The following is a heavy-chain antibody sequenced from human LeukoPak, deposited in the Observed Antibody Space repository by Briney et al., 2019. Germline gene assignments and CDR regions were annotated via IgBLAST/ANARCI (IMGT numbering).Heavy chain of an antibody. Sequence: SETLSLTCTVSGGSLSRFYWAWIRQPAGRGLEWIGRIHSGGTTNYNPSLESQLTFSLDTSQNQFSLKLNSVTVADTAVYYCARDSPDGYTSGHYYYYLDVWGKGTTVTVSS. CDR1: GGSLSRFY. CDR3: ARDSPDGYTSGHYYYYLDV. J-gene: IGHJ6*03. D-gene: IGHD5-18*01. CDR2: IHSGGTT. V-gene: IGHV4-4*07.